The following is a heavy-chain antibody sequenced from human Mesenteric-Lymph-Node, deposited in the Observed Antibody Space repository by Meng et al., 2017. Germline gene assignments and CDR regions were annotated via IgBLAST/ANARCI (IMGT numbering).Heavy chain of an antibody. V-gene: IGHV3-30*07. CDR1: GFTFSSYA. CDR2: ISYDGSNK. CDR3: ARVRLTTSGIYFDY. J-gene: IGHJ4*02. Sequence: GLQGGSGGGVVQPGRSLRLSCAASGFTFSSYAMHWVRQAPGKGLEWVAVISYDGSNKYYADSVKGRFTISRDNSKNTLYLQMNSLRAEDTAVYYCARVRLTTSGIYFDYWGQGTLVTVSS. D-gene: IGHD1-1*01.